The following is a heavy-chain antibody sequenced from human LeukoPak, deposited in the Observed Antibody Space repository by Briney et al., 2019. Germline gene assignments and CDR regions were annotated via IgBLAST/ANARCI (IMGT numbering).Heavy chain of an antibody. CDR1: GFTFSNYA. CDR3: AKGSSSGWYGDDY. CDR2: ISGSGGST. Sequence: GGSLRLSCAASGFTFSNYAMNWVRQAPGKGLEWVSAISGSGGSTYYADSVKGRFTISRDNSKNTLYLQMNSLRAEDTAAYYCAKGSSSGWYGDDYWGQGTLVTVSS. J-gene: IGHJ4*02. D-gene: IGHD6-19*01. V-gene: IGHV3-23*01.